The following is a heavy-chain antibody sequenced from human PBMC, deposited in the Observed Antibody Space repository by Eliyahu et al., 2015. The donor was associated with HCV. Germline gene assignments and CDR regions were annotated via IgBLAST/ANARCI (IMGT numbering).Heavy chain of an antibody. J-gene: IGHJ4*02. Sequence: QVRLQESGPGLVKPSETLSLTCTVSGASISSHYWXWIRQPAGKGLEWIGRIHSIGNTDYTPPLKSRVTMSVDTSKNQFSLKLSSVTAADTAVYYCARSYGSGIIDYWGQGTLVTVSS. D-gene: IGHD3-10*01. CDR3: ARSYGSGIIDY. V-gene: IGHV4-4*07. CDR1: GASISSHY. CDR2: IHSIGNT.